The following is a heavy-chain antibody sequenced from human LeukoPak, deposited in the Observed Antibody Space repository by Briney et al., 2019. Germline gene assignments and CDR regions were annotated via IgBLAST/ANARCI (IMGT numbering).Heavy chain of an antibody. CDR1: GGTFSSYA. V-gene: IGHV1-69*04. Sequence: SVKVSCKASGGTFSSYAISWVRQAPGQGLEWMGRIIPILGIANYAQKFQGRVTMTRDTSTSTVYMELSSLRSEDTAVYYCARGQRSSSWYEEYNWFDPWGQGTLVTVSS. CDR3: ARGQRSSSWYEEYNWFDP. D-gene: IGHD6-13*01. CDR2: IIPILGIA. J-gene: IGHJ5*02.